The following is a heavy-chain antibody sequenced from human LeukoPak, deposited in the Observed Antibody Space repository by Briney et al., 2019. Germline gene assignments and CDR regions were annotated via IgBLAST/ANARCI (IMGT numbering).Heavy chain of an antibody. CDR2: INHSGST. Sequence: SEPLSLTCAVYGGSFSGYYWSWLRQPPGKGLEWIGEINHSGSTNYNPSLKSRVTISVDTSKNQFSLKLSSVTAADTGVYYCARYARWYGGTGWFDPWGQRTLVSVSS. V-gene: IGHV4-34*01. J-gene: IGHJ5*02. CDR1: GGSFSGYY. D-gene: IGHD4-23*01. CDR3: ARYARWYGGTGWFDP.